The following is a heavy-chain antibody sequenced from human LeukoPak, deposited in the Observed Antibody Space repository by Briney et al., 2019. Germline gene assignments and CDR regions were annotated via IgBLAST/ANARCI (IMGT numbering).Heavy chain of an antibody. CDR2: INPSSGST. CDR1: GYTFIHHF. D-gene: IGHD2/OR15-2a*01. V-gene: IGHV1-46*01. CDR3: ARGKYLRNFDH. Sequence: ASVKISCKASGYTFIHHFIHWLRQAPGQGPEGMGVINPSSGSTTYARDFQGNVTMTGDTSTNTVYMELRSLRSADTAIFYCARGKYLRNFDHWGQGTPVTVSS. J-gene: IGHJ4*02.